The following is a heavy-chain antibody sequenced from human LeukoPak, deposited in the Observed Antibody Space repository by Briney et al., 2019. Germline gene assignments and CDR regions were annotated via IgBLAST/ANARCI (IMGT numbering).Heavy chain of an antibody. CDR1: GFTVSSNY. CDR2: IHSGGST. V-gene: IGHV3-53*01. CDR3: ARGNLVDYGDYEY. Sequence: GGSLRLSCAASGFTVSSNYMSWVRQAPGKGLEWVSVIHSGGSTCYADSVKGRFTISRDNSKNTLYLQMNSLRAEDTAVYYCARGNLVDYGDYEYWGQGTLVTVSS. J-gene: IGHJ4*02. D-gene: IGHD4-17*01.